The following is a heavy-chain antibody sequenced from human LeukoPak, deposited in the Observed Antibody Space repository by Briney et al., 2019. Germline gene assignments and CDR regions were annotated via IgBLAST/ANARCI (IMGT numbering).Heavy chain of an antibody. D-gene: IGHD5-24*01. CDR3: ARKLGMTTTAFDI. Sequence: GGSLRLSCAASGFTFSSYAMSWVRQAPGKGLEWVSAISGTGGSTYFADSVKGRFTISRDNSKNTLYLQMNSLRAEDTAVYYCARKLGMTTTAFDIWGQGTMVTVSS. J-gene: IGHJ3*02. CDR1: GFTFSSYA. V-gene: IGHV3-23*01. CDR2: ISGTGGST.